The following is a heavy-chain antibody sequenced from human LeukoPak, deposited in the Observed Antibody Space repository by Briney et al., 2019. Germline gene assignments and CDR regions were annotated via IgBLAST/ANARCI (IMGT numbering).Heavy chain of an antibody. J-gene: IGHJ4*02. Sequence: GGSLRLSCTSSGLAFSSYGMHWARQAPGKGLEWVAFMQYDGSQIYYADSVKGRFTISRDNSKNALYLQMNSLRPEDTAVYYCAGKAAAFYFDYWGQGTLVTVSS. CDR2: MQYDGSQI. CDR1: GLAFSSYG. D-gene: IGHD6-13*01. V-gene: IGHV3-30*02. CDR3: AGKAAAFYFDY.